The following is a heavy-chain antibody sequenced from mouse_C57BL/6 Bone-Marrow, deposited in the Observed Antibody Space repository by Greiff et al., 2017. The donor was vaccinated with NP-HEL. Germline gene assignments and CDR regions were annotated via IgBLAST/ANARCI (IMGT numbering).Heavy chain of an antibody. Sequence: QVQLQQPGAELVKPGASVKLSCKASGYTFTSYWMHWVKQRPGRGLEWIGRIAPNSGGTKYNEKFKSKATLTVDKPSSTAYMQLSSLTSEDSAVYYCAREIITTVVPFAYWGQGTLVTVSA. V-gene: IGHV1-72*01. CDR3: AREIITTVVPFAY. J-gene: IGHJ3*01. CDR2: IAPNSGGT. D-gene: IGHD1-1*01. CDR1: GYTFTSYW.